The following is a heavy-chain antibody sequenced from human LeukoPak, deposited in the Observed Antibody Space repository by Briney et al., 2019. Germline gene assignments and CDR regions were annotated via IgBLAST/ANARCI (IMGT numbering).Heavy chain of an antibody. V-gene: IGHV3-66*01. CDR2: IYSGGST. D-gene: IGHD6-19*01. CDR3: ARTRSSVSSGWSDTYFDY. CDR1: GFTVSSYY. Sequence: GGSLRLSCAASGFTVSSYYMSWVRQAPGKGLEWVSVIYSGGSTYYADSVKGRFTISRDNSKNTLYLQMNSLRAEDTAVYYCARTRSSVSSGWSDTYFDYWGQGTLVTVSS. J-gene: IGHJ4*02.